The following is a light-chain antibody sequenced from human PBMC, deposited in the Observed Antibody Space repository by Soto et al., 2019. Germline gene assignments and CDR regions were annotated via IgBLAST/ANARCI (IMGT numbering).Light chain of an antibody. CDR3: VSYTNPGTYV. CDR2: DFT. J-gene: IGLJ1*01. Sequence: QSALTQPASVSGSPGQSVTISCAGASRDVTDSDSVPWYQHRPGEAPELKILDFTYRPSGVSDRFSGSLSANTASLTISGLQVEDEGDYYCVSYTNPGTYVFGPGTKVTVL. CDR1: SRDVTDSDS. V-gene: IGLV2-14*03.